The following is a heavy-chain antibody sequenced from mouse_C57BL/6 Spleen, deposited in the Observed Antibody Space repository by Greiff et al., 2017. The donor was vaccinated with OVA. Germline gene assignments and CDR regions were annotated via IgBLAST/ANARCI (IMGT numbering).Heavy chain of an antibody. V-gene: IGHV1-59*01. J-gene: IGHJ2*01. Sequence: QVHVKQPGAELVRPGTSVKLSCKASGYTFTSYWMHWVKQRPGQGLEWIGVIDPSDSYTNYNQKFKGKATLTVDTSSSTAYMQLSSLTSEDSAVYYCARARTTAQAYFDYWGQGTTLTVSS. D-gene: IGHD3-2*02. CDR1: GYTFTSYW. CDR2: IDPSDSYT. CDR3: ARARTTAQAYFDY.